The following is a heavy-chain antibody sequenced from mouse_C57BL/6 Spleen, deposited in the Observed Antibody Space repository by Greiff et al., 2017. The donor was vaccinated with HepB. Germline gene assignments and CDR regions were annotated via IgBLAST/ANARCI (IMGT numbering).Heavy chain of an antibody. Sequence: QVQLQQSGAELVRPGTSVKVSCKASGYAFTNYLIEWVKQRPGQGLEWIGVINPGSGGTNYTEKFKGKATLTADKSSSTAYMQLSSLTSEGSAVYFCGRTGYAFDYWGQGTTLTVSS. CDR1: GYAFTNYL. D-gene: IGHD1-2*01. J-gene: IGHJ2*01. V-gene: IGHV1-54*01. CDR2: INPGSGGT. CDR3: GRTGYAFDY.